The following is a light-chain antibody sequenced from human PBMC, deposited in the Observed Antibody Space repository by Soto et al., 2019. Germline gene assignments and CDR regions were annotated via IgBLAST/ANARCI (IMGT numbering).Light chain of an antibody. CDR2: INYDGTH. V-gene: IGLV4-69*01. CDR3: QSLGTGIQV. CDR1: SGYSTNA. Sequence: QAVVTQSPSASASLGASVKLTCTLSSGYSTNAIAWHQQQSEKGPRFLMKINYDGTHSKGDGFFDRFSGSSSGAERRLSISSLQSEDEADYYCQSLGTGIQVFGGGTQLTVL. J-gene: IGLJ3*02.